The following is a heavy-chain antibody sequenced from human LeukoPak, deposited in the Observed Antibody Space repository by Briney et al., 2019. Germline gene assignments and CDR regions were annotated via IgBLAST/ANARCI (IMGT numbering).Heavy chain of an antibody. V-gene: IGHV1-18*01. CDR1: GYTFTSYG. Sequence: ASVKVSCKASGYTFTSYGFSWVRQAPGQGLEWMGWINTYNGNTNYAQKLQGRVTMTTDTSTSTAYMELRSLRSDDTAVYYCARASGILILMYSGSYLNDYWGQGTLVTVSS. CDR3: ARASGILILMYSGSYLNDY. CDR2: INTYNGNT. D-gene: IGHD1-26*01. J-gene: IGHJ4*02.